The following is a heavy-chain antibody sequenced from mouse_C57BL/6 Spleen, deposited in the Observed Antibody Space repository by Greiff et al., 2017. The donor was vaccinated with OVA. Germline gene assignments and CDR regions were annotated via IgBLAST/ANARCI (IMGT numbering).Heavy chain of an antibody. CDR2: IYPGDGDT. D-gene: IGHD2-1*01. V-gene: IGHV1-82*01. Sequence: VQLQQSGPELVKPGASVKISCKASGYAFSSSWMNWVKQRPGKGLEWIGRIYPGDGDTNYNGKFKGKATLTADKSSSTAYMQLSSLTSEDSAVYFCARHYGNYVGYFDVWGTGTTVTVSS. CDR1: GYAFSSSW. CDR3: ARHYGNYVGYFDV. J-gene: IGHJ1*03.